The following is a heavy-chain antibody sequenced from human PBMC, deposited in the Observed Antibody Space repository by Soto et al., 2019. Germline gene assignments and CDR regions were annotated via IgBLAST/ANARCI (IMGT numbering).Heavy chain of an antibody. CDR2: ISYDGSNK. CDR3: ARMDGSGYYGSYFDY. J-gene: IGHJ4*02. CDR1: GFTFSSYA. Sequence: QVRLVESGGGVVQPGRSLRLSCAASGFTFSSYAMHWVRQAPGKGLEWVAIISYDGSNKYYADSVKGRFTISRDNSKSTLFLQMNSLRAEDTAVYYCARMDGSGYYGSYFDYWGQGTLVTVSS. V-gene: IGHV3-30-3*01. D-gene: IGHD3-22*01.